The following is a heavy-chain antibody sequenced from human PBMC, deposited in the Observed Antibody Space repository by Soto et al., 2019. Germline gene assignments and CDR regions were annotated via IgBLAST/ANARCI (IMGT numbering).Heavy chain of an antibody. D-gene: IGHD3-22*01. CDR2: INYSGST. J-gene: IGHJ4*02. CDR3: ARDGDTSGYYYFAY. CDR1: GGSVSSGSYY. Sequence: QVQLQESGPGLVKPSETLSLTCTVSGGSVSSGSYYWTWLRQPPGKGLEWVGYINYSGSTSYNPSLKVRVAISVDTSMKHFSLKVSSVTAADTAVYYCARDGDTSGYYYFAYWGQGTLVTVSS. V-gene: IGHV4-61*03.